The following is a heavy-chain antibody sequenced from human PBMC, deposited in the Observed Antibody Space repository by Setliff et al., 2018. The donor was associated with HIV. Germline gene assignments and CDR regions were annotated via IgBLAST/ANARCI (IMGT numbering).Heavy chain of an antibody. V-gene: IGHV4-39*07. J-gene: IGHJ3*02. CDR3: ARETPPLGI. CDR1: GGSMTSSNYY. Sequence: PSETLSLTCTVSGGSMTSSNYYWGWIRQSPGRGLEWIGSISSSGSTTYHPSLRSRVTVSAATSKNQFSLKLTSVTAADTAVYYCARETPPLGIWGQGTMVTVSS. CDR2: ISSSGST.